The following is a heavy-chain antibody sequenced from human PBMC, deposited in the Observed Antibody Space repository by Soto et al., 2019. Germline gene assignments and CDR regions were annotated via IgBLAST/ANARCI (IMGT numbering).Heavy chain of an antibody. CDR3: ARDLGEGYNPAGYYYGMDV. CDR1: GFTFSSYG. D-gene: IGHD3-3*01. J-gene: IGHJ6*02. CDR2: ISYDGSNK. Sequence: GGSLRLSCAASGFTFSSYGMHWVRQAPGKGLEWVAVISYDGSNKYCADSVKGRFTISRDNSKNTLYLQMNSLRAEDTAVYYCARDLGEGYNPAGYYYGMDVWGQGTTVTVSS. V-gene: IGHV3-30*03.